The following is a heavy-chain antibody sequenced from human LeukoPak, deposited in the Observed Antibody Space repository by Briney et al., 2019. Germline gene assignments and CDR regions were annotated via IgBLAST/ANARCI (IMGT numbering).Heavy chain of an antibody. Sequence: GASVKVSCKASGYTFTSFGISWVRQAPGQGLEWMGWINAYNGNTDYAQKFQGRVTMTKDTSTSTVYMELRSLRSDDTAVYYCARERSGWPPDYWGQGTLVTVSS. CDR3: ARERSGWPPDY. D-gene: IGHD6-19*01. J-gene: IGHJ4*02. V-gene: IGHV1-18*01. CDR1: GYTFTSFG. CDR2: INAYNGNT.